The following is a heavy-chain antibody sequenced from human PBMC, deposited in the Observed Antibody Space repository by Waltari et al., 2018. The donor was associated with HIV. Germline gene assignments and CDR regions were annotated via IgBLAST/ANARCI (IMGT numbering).Heavy chain of an antibody. V-gene: IGHV4-39*01. CDR1: GGSMSDTGDYH. D-gene: IGHD1-26*01. Sequence: QLQLQESGTGLVKPSETLSLTCTVSGGSMSDTGDYHWGWIRQPPGKGLEWIGNFHYTGNTFYNPSLKSRVTISADTSKNQFSLKLSSLTAADTAVYFCMRHRGYFPPDYWGQGTLVTVSS. CDR2: FHYTGNT. J-gene: IGHJ4*02. CDR3: MRHRGYFPPDY.